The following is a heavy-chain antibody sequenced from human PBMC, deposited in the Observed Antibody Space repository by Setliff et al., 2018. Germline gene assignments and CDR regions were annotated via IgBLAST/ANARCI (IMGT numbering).Heavy chain of an antibody. D-gene: IGHD3-3*01. CDR2: IYYSGNT. Sequence: SETLSLTCTVSGGSIRNYYWSWIRQPPGKGLEWIGYIYYSGNTNYNPSLKSRVTISVDTSKNQFSLKLSSVTAADTAVYFCARGYYNFLSGYYTPYHFDYWGQGTLVTVSS. J-gene: IGHJ4*02. V-gene: IGHV4-59*01. CDR1: GGSIRNYY. CDR3: ARGYYNFLSGYYTPYHFDY.